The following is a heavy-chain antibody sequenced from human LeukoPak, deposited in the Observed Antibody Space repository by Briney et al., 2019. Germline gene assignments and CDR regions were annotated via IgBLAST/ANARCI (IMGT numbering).Heavy chain of an antibody. CDR2: INHSGST. CDR3: ARHHLDYYYYYYMDV. CDR1: GGSISSSNW. D-gene: IGHD1-14*01. Sequence: SGTLSLTCAVSGGSISSSNWWSWVRQPPGKGLEWIGEINHSGSTNYNPSLKSRVTISVDTSKNQFSLKLSSVTTADTAVYYCARHHLDYYYYYYMDVWGKGTTVTISS. V-gene: IGHV4-4*02. J-gene: IGHJ6*03.